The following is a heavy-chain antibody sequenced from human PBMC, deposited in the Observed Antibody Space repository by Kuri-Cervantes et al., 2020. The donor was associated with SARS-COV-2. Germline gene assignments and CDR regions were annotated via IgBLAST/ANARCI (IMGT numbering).Heavy chain of an antibody. CDR3: ARGEIAVAGTVDY. CDR1: GYTFTGYY. J-gene: IGHJ4*02. D-gene: IGHD6-19*01. Sequence: ASVKVSCKASGYTFTGYYMHWVRQAPGQGLEWMGWINPNSGGTNYAQKFRGWVTMTRDTSISTAYMELSRLRSDDTAVYYCARGEIAVAGTVDYWGQGTLVTVSS. CDR2: INPNSGGT. V-gene: IGHV1-2*04.